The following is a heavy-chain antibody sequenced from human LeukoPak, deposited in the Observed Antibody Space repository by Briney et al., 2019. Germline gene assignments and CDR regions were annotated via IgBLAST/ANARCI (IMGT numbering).Heavy chain of an antibody. V-gene: IGHV4-34*01. Sequence: SSETLSLTCAVYGGSFSGYYWSWIRQPPGKGLEWIGEINHSGSTNYNPSLKSRVTISVGTSKNQFSLKLSSVTAADTAVYYCARNDHYDPDAFDIWGQGTMVTVSS. J-gene: IGHJ3*02. D-gene: IGHD3-22*01. CDR3: ARNDHYDPDAFDI. CDR2: INHSGST. CDR1: GGSFSGYY.